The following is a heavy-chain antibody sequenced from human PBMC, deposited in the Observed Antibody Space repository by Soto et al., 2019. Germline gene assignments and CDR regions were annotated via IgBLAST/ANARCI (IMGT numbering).Heavy chain of an antibody. V-gene: IGHV3-30*18. CDR3: AKDQGIAEYGGSD. Sequence: PAGTLRLSCAASGFTFNNYGIHWVRQAPGTGLEWVAAISSNGSDKYNADPVKGRITISRDNTKNTAYLQMHSPTAENTAVYYCAKDQGIAEYGGSDWGQRTKVTGS. CDR1: GFTFNNYG. J-gene: IGHJ3*01. CDR2: ISSNGSDK. D-gene: IGHD6-13*01.